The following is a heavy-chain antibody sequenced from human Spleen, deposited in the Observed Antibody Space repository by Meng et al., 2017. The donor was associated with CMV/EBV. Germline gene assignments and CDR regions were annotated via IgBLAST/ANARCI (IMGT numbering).Heavy chain of an antibody. J-gene: IGHJ4*02. V-gene: IGHV4-39*01. Sequence: DVSIRKSSFFGGWIRQHTGKGLEWIENFFQRGDNYSNPTLKDQVAMSVDTSKNQFSLRLNSVTATDTAVYYCARHLRGYSWPKSDWGQGTLVTVSS. D-gene: IGHD1-26*01. CDR3: ARHLRGYSWPKSD. CDR2: FFQRGDN. CDR1: DVSIRKSSFF.